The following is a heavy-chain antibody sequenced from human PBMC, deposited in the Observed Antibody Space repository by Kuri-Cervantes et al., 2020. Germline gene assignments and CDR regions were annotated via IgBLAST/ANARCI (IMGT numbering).Heavy chain of an antibody. J-gene: IGHJ3*02. CDR3: ARGGVAGNDAFDI. D-gene: IGHD6-19*01. CDR2: IIPIFGTA. Sequence: SVKVSCKASGGTFSSYAISWVRQAPGQGLEWMGGIIPIFGTANYAQKFQGRVTITADKSTSTAYMELRSLRSDDTAVYYCARGGVAGNDAFDIWGQGTMVTVSS. CDR1: GGTFSSYA. V-gene: IGHV1-69*06.